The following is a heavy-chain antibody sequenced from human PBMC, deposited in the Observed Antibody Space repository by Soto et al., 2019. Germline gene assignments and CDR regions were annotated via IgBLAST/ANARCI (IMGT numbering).Heavy chain of an antibody. D-gene: IGHD2-2*01. V-gene: IGHV3-21*01. CDR1: GFTFSSYS. CDR3: ARGGSSTRHYYYYGMDV. CDR2: ISSSSSYI. Sequence: WGSLRLSCAASGFTFSSYSMNWVRQAPGKGLEWVSSISSSSSYIYYADSVKGRFTISRDNAKNSLYLQMNSLRAEDTAVYYCARGGSSTRHYYYYGMDVWGQGTTVTVSS. J-gene: IGHJ6*02.